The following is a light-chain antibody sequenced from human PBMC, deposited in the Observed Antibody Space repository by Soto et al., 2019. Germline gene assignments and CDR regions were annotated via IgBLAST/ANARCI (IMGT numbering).Light chain of an antibody. V-gene: IGKV1-39*01. CDR3: QQVNSYPLT. CDR2: AAS. Sequence: DIQMTQSPSSLSASVGDRVTITCRASQGISTYLNWYLQKPGKAPKLLIYAASSLQSGVPSRFSGSGSETDFTLTVSSLQPEDFATYSCQQVNSYPLTFGGGTKVDIK. J-gene: IGKJ4*01. CDR1: QGISTY.